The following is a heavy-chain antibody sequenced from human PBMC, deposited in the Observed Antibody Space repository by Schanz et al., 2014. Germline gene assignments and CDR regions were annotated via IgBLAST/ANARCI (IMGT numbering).Heavy chain of an antibody. Sequence: QVQLVESGGGVVQPGRSLRLSCAASGFTFSNFAIHWVRQAPGKGLEWVAVISYDGSHKDYADSVKGRFTISRDNSKNTLYLQMNSLRAEDTAVSYCARDRQQLVGRIGYYYGMDVWGQGTTVTVSS. V-gene: IGHV3-30*04. CDR2: ISYDGSHK. CDR3: ARDRQQLVGRIGYYYGMDV. D-gene: IGHD6-13*01. CDR1: GFTFSNFA. J-gene: IGHJ6*02.